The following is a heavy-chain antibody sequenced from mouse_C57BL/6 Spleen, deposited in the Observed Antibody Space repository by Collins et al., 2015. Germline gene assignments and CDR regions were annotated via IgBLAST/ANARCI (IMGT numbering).Heavy chain of an antibody. J-gene: IGHJ2*01. CDR1: GYTFTSYW. CDR2: IYPGNSDT. D-gene: IGHD1-1*01. Sequence: EVQLQQSGTVLARPGASVKMSCKTSGYTFTSYWMHWVKQRPGQGLEWIGAIYPGNSDTSYNQKFKGKAKLTAVTSASTAYMELSSLTNEDSAVYYCTRRGPELPLDYFDYWGQGTTLTVSS. V-gene: IGHV1-5*01. CDR3: TRRGPELPLDYFDY.